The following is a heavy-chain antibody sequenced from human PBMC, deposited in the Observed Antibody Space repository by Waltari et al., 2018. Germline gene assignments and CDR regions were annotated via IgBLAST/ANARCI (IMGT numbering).Heavy chain of an antibody. D-gene: IGHD3-10*01. CDR2: IYYSGST. CDR3: ARDRWFGESPGNWFDP. V-gene: IGHV4-31*03. Sequence: ESGPGLVKPSQTLSLTCTVSGGSISSGGYYWSWIRQHPGKGLEWIGYIYYSGSTYYNPSLKSRVTISVDTSKNQFSLKLSSVTAADTAVYYCARDRWFGESPGNWFDPWGQGTLVTVSS. J-gene: IGHJ5*02. CDR1: GGSISSGGYY.